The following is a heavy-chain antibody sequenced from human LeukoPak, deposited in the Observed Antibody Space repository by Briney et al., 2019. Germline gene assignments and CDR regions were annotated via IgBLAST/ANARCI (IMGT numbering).Heavy chain of an antibody. D-gene: IGHD4-17*01. Sequence: QPGRSLRLSCAASGFTFSSYAMHWVRQAPGKGLEWVAVISYDGSNKYYADSVKGRFTISRDNSKNTLYLQMNSLRAEDTAVYYCARTAYGGDNRFDPWGQGTLVTVSS. V-gene: IGHV3-30-3*01. CDR1: GFTFSSYA. CDR2: ISYDGSNK. CDR3: ARTAYGGDNRFDP. J-gene: IGHJ5*02.